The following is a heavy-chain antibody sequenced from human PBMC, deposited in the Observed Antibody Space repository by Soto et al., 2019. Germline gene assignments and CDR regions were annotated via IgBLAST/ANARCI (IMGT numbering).Heavy chain of an antibody. CDR3: ARRQQLVGGFGYYYYGMDV. Sequence: PGGSLRLPCAASGFTFSSYSMNWVRQAPGKGLEWVSSISSSSSYIYYADSVKGRFTISRDNAKNSLYLQMNCLRAEDTAVYYCARRQQLVGGFGYYYYGMDVWGQGTTVTVSS. J-gene: IGHJ6*02. D-gene: IGHD6-13*01. CDR1: GFTFSSYS. CDR2: ISSSSSYI. V-gene: IGHV3-21*01.